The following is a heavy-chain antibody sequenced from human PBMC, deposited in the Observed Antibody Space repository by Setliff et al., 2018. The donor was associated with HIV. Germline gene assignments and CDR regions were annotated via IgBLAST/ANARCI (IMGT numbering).Heavy chain of an antibody. D-gene: IGHD1-26*01. Sequence: SETLSLTCTVSGGSISSSSYYWIWIRQPPGKGLEWIGEINHSGSTHYNPSLKSRFIISVDTSKNQFSLKVNAMTAADTAVYYCARGARLLAAHSDRWDYFYMAVWGKGTTVTVSS. CDR2: INHSGST. J-gene: IGHJ6*03. CDR3: ARGARLLAAHSDRWDYFYMAV. CDR1: GGSISSSSYY. V-gene: IGHV4-39*07.